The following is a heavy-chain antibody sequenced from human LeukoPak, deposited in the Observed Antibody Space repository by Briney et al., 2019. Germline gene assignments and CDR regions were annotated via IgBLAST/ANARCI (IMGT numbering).Heavy chain of an antibody. CDR3: ARDTGGYSYGYNWFDP. Sequence: PGGSLRLSCAASGFTFSDYYMNWVRQAPGKGLEWVSSISSSSSYIYYADSVKGRFTISRDNAKNSLYLQMNSLRAEDTAVYYCARDTGGYSYGYNWFDPWGQGTLVTVSS. CDR2: ISSSSSYI. J-gene: IGHJ5*02. D-gene: IGHD5-18*01. CDR1: GFTFSDYY. V-gene: IGHV3-21*01.